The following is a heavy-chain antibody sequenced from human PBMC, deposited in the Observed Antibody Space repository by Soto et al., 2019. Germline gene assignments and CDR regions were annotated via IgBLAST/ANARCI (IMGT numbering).Heavy chain of an antibody. V-gene: IGHV1-3*01. J-gene: IGHJ4*02. CDR1: GYTFTNYA. CDR3: ASAGPYYDSSAYYFAY. CDR2: INAGNGNT. Sequence: ASVKVSCKASGYTFTNYAMHWVRQAPGQRLEWMGWINAGNGNTKYSQKFQGRVTITRDTSASTAYMELSSLRCEDTAVYYCASAGPYYDSSAYYFAYWGQGTLVTAPQ. D-gene: IGHD3-22*01.